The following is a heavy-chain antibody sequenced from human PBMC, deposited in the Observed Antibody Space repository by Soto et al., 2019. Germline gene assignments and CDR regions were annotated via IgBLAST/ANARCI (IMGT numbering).Heavy chain of an antibody. V-gene: IGHV1-69*13. CDR3: ARDKSAYCGGDCLYYYGMDV. Sequence: GASVKVSCKASGGTFSSYAISWVRQAPGQGLEWMGGIIPIFGTANYAQKFQGRVTITADESTSTAYMELSSLRSEDTAVYYCARDKSAYCGGDCLYYYGMDVWGQGTTVTVSS. J-gene: IGHJ6*02. D-gene: IGHD2-21*02. CDR2: IIPIFGTA. CDR1: GGTFSSYA.